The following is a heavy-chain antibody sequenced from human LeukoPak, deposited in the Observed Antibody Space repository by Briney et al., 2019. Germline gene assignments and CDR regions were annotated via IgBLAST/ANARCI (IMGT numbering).Heavy chain of an antibody. CDR2: IYHSGST. CDR3: ARAVNGYSYGWQYYFDY. Sequence: SETLSLTCAVSGGSISSNHWWSWVRQPPGKGLEWIGEIYHSGSTNYNPSLKSRVTMSVDTSRNQFSLKLSSVTAADTAVYYCARAVNGYSYGWQYYFDYWGQGTLVTVSS. D-gene: IGHD5-18*01. CDR1: GGSISSNHW. V-gene: IGHV4-4*02. J-gene: IGHJ4*02.